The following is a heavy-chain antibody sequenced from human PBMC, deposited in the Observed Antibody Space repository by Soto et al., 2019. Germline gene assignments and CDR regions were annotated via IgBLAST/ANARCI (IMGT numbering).Heavy chain of an antibody. Sequence: SETLSLTCAVYGGSFSGYYSSWIRQPPGKGLEWIGEINHSGSTNYNPSLKSRVTISVDTSKNQFSLKLSSVTAADTAVYYCARARVWSYYYYMDVWGKGTTVT. CDR2: INHSGST. CDR1: GGSFSGYY. D-gene: IGHD2-21*01. V-gene: IGHV4-34*01. CDR3: ARARVWSYYYYMDV. J-gene: IGHJ6*03.